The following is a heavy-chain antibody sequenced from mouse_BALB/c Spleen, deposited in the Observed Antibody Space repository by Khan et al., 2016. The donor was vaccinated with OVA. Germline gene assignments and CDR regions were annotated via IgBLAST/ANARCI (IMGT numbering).Heavy chain of an antibody. D-gene: IGHD2-3*01. CDR2: ISYSGST. Sequence: LKQSGPGLVKPSQSLSLTCTVTGYSITSDYAWNWIRQFPGNKLEWMGYISYSGSTSYNPSLKSRISITRDTSKNQFFLQLNSVTTEDTATYYCARRGDGYYGAMDYWGQGTSVTVSS. CDR1: GYSITSDYA. J-gene: IGHJ4*01. V-gene: IGHV3-2*02. CDR3: ARRGDGYYGAMDY.